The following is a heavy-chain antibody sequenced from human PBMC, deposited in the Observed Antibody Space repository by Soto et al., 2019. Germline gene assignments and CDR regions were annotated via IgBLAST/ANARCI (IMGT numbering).Heavy chain of an antibody. V-gene: IGHV4-39*07. D-gene: IGHD3-22*01. Sequence: SETLSLTCTVSGGSISSSSYYWGWIRQPPGKGLEWIGSIYYSGSTYYNPSLKSRVTISIDRSKNQFSLKLNSVTAADTAVYYCATGSDSSPSDAFDIWDRGTVVTVSS. J-gene: IGHJ3*02. CDR1: GGSISSSSYY. CDR2: IYYSGST. CDR3: ATGSDSSPSDAFDI.